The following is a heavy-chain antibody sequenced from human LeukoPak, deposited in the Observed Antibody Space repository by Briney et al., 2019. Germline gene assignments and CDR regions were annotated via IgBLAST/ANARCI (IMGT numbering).Heavy chain of an antibody. CDR3: ARTFKPYDILTGYYLDY. D-gene: IGHD3-9*01. CDR2: ISYDGSSK. CDR1: GFTFSSYA. Sequence: PGGSLRLSCAASGFTFSSYAMHWVRQAPGKGLEWVAVISYDGSSKYYADSVKGRFTISRDNSKNTLYLQMNSLRAEDTAVYYCARTFKPYDILTGYYLDYWGQGTLVTVSS. J-gene: IGHJ4*02. V-gene: IGHV3-30-3*01.